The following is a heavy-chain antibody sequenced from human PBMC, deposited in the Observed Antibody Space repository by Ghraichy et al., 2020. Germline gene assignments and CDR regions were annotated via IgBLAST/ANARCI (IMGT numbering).Heavy chain of an antibody. CDR3: ARGLSPISNYYDSSDAFDI. D-gene: IGHD3-22*01. Sequence: SETLSLTCAVYGGSFSGYYWSWIRQPPGKGLEWIGEINHSGSTNYNPSLKSRVTISVDTSKNQFSLKLSSVTAADTAVYYCARGLSPISNYYDSSDAFDIWAQGTMVPVS. CDR2: INHSGST. CDR1: GGSFSGYY. V-gene: IGHV4-34*01. J-gene: IGHJ3*02.